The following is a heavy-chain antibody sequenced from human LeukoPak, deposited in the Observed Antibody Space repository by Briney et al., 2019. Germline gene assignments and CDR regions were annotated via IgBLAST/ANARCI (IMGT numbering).Heavy chain of an antibody. CDR1: GFTFTGHY. CDR2: INANTGVT. J-gene: IGHJ4*02. CDR3: ARDHNWGPDY. D-gene: IGHD7-27*01. V-gene: IGHV1-2*02. Sequence: ASVKVSCKTSGFTFTGHYMHWLRQAPGQGLEWMGWINANTGVTHYAVKFQGRVTITRDTSISTVYMDLSSPQSDDTAVYYCARDHNWGPDYWGQGTLVLVSS.